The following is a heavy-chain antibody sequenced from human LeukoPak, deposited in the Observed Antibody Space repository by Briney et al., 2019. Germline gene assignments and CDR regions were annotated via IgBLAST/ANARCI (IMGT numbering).Heavy chain of an antibody. Sequence: PGGSLRLSCAASGFXFPDYEINWVRQAPGKGLEWISYISGSGDTIYYADSLRGRFTISRDNAKNSLYLQMHSLRAEDTAVYYCARGPIKTAHYFDYWGQGTLVTVSS. V-gene: IGHV3-48*03. CDR3: ARGPIKTAHYFDY. CDR1: GFXFPDYE. D-gene: IGHD1-1*01. J-gene: IGHJ4*02. CDR2: ISGSGDTI.